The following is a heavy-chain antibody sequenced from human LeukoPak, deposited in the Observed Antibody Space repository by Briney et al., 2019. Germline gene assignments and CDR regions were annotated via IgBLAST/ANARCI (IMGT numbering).Heavy chain of an antibody. J-gene: IGHJ4*02. CDR2: INTNTGNP. Sequence: ASVKVSCKASGYTFTSYAMNWVRQAPGQGLEWMGWINTNTGNPTYAQGLTGRFVFSLDTSVSTAYLQISSLKAEDTAVYYCARAGSGSYYGRYRWDYWGQGTLVTVSS. D-gene: IGHD1-26*01. CDR1: GYTFTSYA. V-gene: IGHV7-4-1*02. CDR3: ARAGSGSYYGRYRWDY.